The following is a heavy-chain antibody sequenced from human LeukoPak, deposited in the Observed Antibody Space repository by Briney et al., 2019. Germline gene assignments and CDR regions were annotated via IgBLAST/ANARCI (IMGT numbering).Heavy chain of an antibody. J-gene: IGHJ6*02. CDR1: GYSFTSYW. V-gene: IGHV5-51*01. CDR3: ARQPPGRYGKDV. CDR2: IHPGDSNT. Sequence: GESLKISCKGSGYSFTSYWISWVRQMPGKGPEWMGIIHPGDSNTRYSLSLQGQVTISADKSISTAYLQWSSLKASDTAMYYCARQPPGRYGKDVWGQGTMVTVSS. D-gene: IGHD3-9*01.